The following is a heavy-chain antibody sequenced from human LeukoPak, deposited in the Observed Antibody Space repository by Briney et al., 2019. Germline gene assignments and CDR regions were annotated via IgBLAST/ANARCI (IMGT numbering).Heavy chain of an antibody. Sequence: GGSLRLSCAASGFTFSSYAMSWVRQAPGKGLEWVSAISGSGGSTYYADSVRGRFTISRDNSKNTLYLQMNSLRAEDTAVYYCAKDIFAIVASGYFDYWGQGTLVTVSS. CDR1: GFTFSSYA. V-gene: IGHV3-23*01. D-gene: IGHD5-12*01. J-gene: IGHJ4*02. CDR2: ISGSGGST. CDR3: AKDIFAIVASGYFDY.